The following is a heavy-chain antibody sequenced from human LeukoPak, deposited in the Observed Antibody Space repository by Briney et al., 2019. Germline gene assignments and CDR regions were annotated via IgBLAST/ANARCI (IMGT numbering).Heavy chain of an antibody. CDR1: GFTFSSYG. V-gene: IGHV3-30*02. D-gene: IGHD4-11*01. CDR3: AKLDDYSNYRPLDY. Sequence: GGSLRLSCAASGFTFSSYGMHWVRQAPGKGLEWVAFIRYDGSNKYYADSVKGRFTISRDNSKNTLYLQMNSLRAEDTAVYYCAKLDDYSNYRPLDYWGQGTLVTASS. J-gene: IGHJ4*02. CDR2: IRYDGSNK.